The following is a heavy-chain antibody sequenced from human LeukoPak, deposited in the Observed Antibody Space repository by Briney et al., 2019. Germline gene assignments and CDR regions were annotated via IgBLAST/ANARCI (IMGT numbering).Heavy chain of an antibody. V-gene: IGHV4-39*01. D-gene: IGHD6-19*01. CDR2: IYYSGST. CDR1: GGSISSSSYY. J-gene: IGHJ4*02. CDR3: ATFSSGWHVGTYDY. Sequence: SETLSLTCTVSGGSISSSSYYWGWIRQPPGKGLEWIGSIYYSGSTYYNPSLKSRDTISVDTSKNQFSLKLSSVTAADTAVYYCATFSSGWHVGTYDYWGQGTLVTVSS.